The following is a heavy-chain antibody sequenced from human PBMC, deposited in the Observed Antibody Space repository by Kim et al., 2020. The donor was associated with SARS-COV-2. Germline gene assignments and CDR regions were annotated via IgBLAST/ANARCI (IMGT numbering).Heavy chain of an antibody. CDR3: AKPSYYYDSSECYGMDV. Sequence: VKGRFTISRDNSKNTLYLQMNSLRAEDTAVYYCAKPSYYYDSSECYGMDVWGQVTTVTVSS. D-gene: IGHD3-22*01. V-gene: IGHV3-33*06. J-gene: IGHJ6*02.